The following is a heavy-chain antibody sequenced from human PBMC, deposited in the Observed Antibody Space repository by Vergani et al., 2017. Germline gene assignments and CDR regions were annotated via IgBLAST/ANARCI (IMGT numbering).Heavy chain of an antibody. CDR3: ARDDRDYYDSSGYYYVFQV. CDR1: GGSISSGGYS. CDR2: IYHSGST. V-gene: IGHV4-30-2*01. Sequence: QLQLQESGSGLVKPSQTLSLTCAVSGGSISSGGYSWSWIRQPPGKGLEWIGYIYHSGSTYYNPSLKSRVTISVDRSKNQFSLKLSSVTAADTAVYYCARDDRDYYDSSGYYYVFQVWGQGTTVTVSS. J-gene: IGHJ6*02. D-gene: IGHD3-22*01.